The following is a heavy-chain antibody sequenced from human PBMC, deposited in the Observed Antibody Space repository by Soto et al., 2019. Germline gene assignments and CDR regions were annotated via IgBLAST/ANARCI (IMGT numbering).Heavy chain of an antibody. CDR2: IYYSGST. V-gene: IGHV4-59*01. CDR3: ARDRAAGGNSEWFFDL. CDR1: GGSISSYY. D-gene: IGHD6-13*01. J-gene: IGHJ2*01. Sequence: QVQLQESGPGLVKPSETLSLTCTVSGGSISSYYWSWIRQPPGKGLEWIGYIYYSGSTNYNPSLKSRVTISVDSSKNQFSRKLTSVTAADTAVYYCARDRAAGGNSEWFFDLWGRGTLVTVSS.